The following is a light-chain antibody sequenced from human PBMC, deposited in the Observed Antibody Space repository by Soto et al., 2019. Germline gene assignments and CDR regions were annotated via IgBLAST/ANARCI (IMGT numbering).Light chain of an antibody. CDR1: QKISTY. Sequence: DIQMTQSPSTLSASVGDSVTITCRASQKISTYLSWFKQRPGRAPDLLIFAASILHSGVPSRFSGSGSATHFTLTITGLQPEDLATYYCQQTDSSPYTFGQGTKLEI. V-gene: IGKV1-39*01. CDR2: AAS. CDR3: QQTDSSPYT. J-gene: IGKJ2*01.